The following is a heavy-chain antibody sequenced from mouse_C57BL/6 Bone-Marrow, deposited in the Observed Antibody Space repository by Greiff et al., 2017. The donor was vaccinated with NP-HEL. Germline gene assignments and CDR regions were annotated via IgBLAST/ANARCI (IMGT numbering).Heavy chain of an antibody. CDR1: GYTFTSYW. D-gene: IGHD1-1*01. Sequence: VQLKQPGAELVRPGTSVKLSCKASGYTFTSYWMHWVKQRPGQGLEWIGVIDPSDSYTNYNQKFKGKATLTVDTSSSTAYMQLSSLTSEDSAVYYCARVARGSSYYFDYWGQGTTLTVSS. CDR2: IDPSDSYT. J-gene: IGHJ2*01. V-gene: IGHV1-59*01. CDR3: ARVARGSSYYFDY.